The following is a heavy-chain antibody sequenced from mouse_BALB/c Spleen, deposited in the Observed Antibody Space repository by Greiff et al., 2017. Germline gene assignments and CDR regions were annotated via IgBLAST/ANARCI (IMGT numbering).Heavy chain of an antibody. CDR3: AWGDPFAY. J-gene: IGHJ3*01. Sequence: VQLKESGAELVKPGASVKLSCTASGFNIKDTYMHWVKQRPEQGLEWIGRIDPANGNTKYDPKFQGKATITADTSSNTAYLQLSSLTSEDTAVYYCAWGDPFAYWGQGTLVTVSA. CDR2: IDPANGNT. V-gene: IGHV14-3*02. CDR1: GFNIKDTY. D-gene: IGHD3-3*01.